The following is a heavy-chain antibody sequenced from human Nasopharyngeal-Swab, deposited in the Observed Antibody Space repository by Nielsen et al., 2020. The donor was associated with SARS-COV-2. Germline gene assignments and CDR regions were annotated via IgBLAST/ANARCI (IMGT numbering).Heavy chain of an antibody. CDR2: ISSSSSYI. V-gene: IGHV3-21*01. Sequence: GGSLRLSRAASGFTFSSYSMNWVRQAPGKGLEWVSSISSSSSYIYYADSVKGRFTISRDNAKNSLYLQMNSLRAEDTAVYYCARAPRWLLPAHNWFDPWGQGTLVTVSS. D-gene: IGHD3-22*01. CDR1: GFTFSSYS. J-gene: IGHJ5*02. CDR3: ARAPRWLLPAHNWFDP.